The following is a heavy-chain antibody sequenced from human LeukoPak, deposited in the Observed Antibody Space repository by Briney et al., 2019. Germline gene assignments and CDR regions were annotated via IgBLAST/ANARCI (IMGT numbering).Heavy chain of an antibody. Sequence: SETLSLTCNVSGYSVSSGYYWGWIRQPPGKGLEWIGSIYYSGSTYYNPSLKSRVTISVDTSKNQFSLKLSSVTAADTAVYYCARQDIVVVPAAILGAFDIWGQGTMVTVSS. V-gene: IGHV4-38-2*02. CDR3: ARQDIVVVPAAILGAFDI. CDR1: GYSVSSGYY. D-gene: IGHD2-2*02. CDR2: IYYSGST. J-gene: IGHJ3*02.